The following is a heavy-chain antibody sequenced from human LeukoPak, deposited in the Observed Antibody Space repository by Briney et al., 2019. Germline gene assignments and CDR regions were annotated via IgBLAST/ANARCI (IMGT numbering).Heavy chain of an antibody. Sequence: GGSLRLSCAASGFTFSTYWMHWVRQAPGKGLVWVSRIKSDGSTNYADSVKGRFTISRDNAKNTVSLQMNSLRPEDTGVYYCARAPSEIGGYYPEYFRHWGQGNLVTASS. V-gene: IGHV3-74*01. CDR2: IKSDGST. J-gene: IGHJ1*01. CDR1: GFTFSTYW. CDR3: ARAPSEIGGYYPEYFRH. D-gene: IGHD3-22*01.